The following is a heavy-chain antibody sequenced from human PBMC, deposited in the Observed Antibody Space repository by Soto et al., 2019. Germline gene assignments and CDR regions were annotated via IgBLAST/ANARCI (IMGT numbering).Heavy chain of an antibody. Sequence: EVQVVESGGGLVQPGGSLRLSCAASGFTFSTYWMHWVRQAPGKGLEWVATIKEDGSEKYYVDSVKGRFTISRDNAKKSLYLQMNSLRAEDTAVYFCARDRGYCSVGTCYAVLDYWGQGILVTVSS. V-gene: IGHV3-7*01. D-gene: IGHD2-15*01. CDR3: ARDRGYCSVGTCYAVLDY. J-gene: IGHJ4*02. CDR1: GFTFSTYW. CDR2: IKEDGSEK.